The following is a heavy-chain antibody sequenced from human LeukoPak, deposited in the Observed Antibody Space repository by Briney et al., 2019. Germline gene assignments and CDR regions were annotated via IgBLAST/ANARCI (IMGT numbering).Heavy chain of an antibody. CDR2: IYTSGST. CDR3: ARGSGYGDDETIYYYYYMDV. Sequence: SETLSLTCTVSGGSISSHYWSWIRQPAGKGLEWIGRIYTSGSTNYNPSLKSRVTMSVDTSKNQFSLKLSSVTAADTAVYYCARGSGYGDDETIYYYYYMDVWGKGTTVTVSS. V-gene: IGHV4-4*07. J-gene: IGHJ6*03. CDR1: GGSISSHY. D-gene: IGHD4-17*01.